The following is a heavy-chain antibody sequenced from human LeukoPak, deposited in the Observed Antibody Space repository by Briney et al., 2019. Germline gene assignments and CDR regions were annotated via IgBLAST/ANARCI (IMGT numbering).Heavy chain of an antibody. CDR1: GYTFTGYY. CDR3: ARAPQSLSTSLDY. D-gene: IGHD2-2*01. Sequence: VASVKVSCKASGYTFTGYYMHWVRQAPGQGLEWMGWINPNSGGTNYAQKFRGRVTMTRDTSISTAYMELSRLRSDDTAVYYCARAPQSLSTSLDYWGQGTLVTVSS. J-gene: IGHJ4*02. V-gene: IGHV1-2*02. CDR2: INPNSGGT.